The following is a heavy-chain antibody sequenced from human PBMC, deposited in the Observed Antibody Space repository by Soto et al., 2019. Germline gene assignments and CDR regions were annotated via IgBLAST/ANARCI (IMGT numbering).Heavy chain of an antibody. CDR2: ISSSSSTI. V-gene: IGHV3-48*02. D-gene: IGHD5-12*01. Sequence: EVQLVESGGGLVQPGGSLRLSCAASGFTFSSYSMNWVRQAPGKGLEWVSYISSSSSTIYYADSVKGRFTISRDNAKNSLYLQMNSLRDEDTAVYYCALTSGYDLSDGMDVWGQGTTVTVSS. J-gene: IGHJ6*02. CDR1: GFTFSSYS. CDR3: ALTSGYDLSDGMDV.